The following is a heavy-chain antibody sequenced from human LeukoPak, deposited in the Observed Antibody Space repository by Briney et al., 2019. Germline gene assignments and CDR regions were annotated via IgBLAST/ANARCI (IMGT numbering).Heavy chain of an antibody. CDR2: INPNSGGT. CDR1: GYTFTGYY. Sequence: GASVKVSCKASGYTFTGYYMHWVRQAPGQGLEWMGWINPNSGGTNYAQKFQGRVTMTRDTSISTAYMELSRLRTDDTAVYYCARASPNLRTTQEPQKFDYWGQGTLVTVSS. J-gene: IGHJ4*02. V-gene: IGHV1-2*02. D-gene: IGHD1-14*01. CDR3: ARASPNLRTTQEPQKFDY.